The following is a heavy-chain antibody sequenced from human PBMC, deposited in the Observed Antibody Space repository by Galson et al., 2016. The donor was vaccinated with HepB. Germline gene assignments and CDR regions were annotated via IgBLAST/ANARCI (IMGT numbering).Heavy chain of an antibody. V-gene: IGHV3-23*01. D-gene: IGHD3-22*01. CDR2: ISGSGRYT. J-gene: IGHJ4*02. CDR3: AKIYSQGYYDSSGAYSYFDY. Sequence: SLRLSCAASGFTFSDYAMSWVRQAPGKGLEWVSTISGSGRYTYYADSVKGRFTISRDNSKHTLFLQMNSLRAEDTAVYYCAKIYSQGYYDSSGAYSYFDYWGQGTLVTVSS. CDR1: GFTFSDYA.